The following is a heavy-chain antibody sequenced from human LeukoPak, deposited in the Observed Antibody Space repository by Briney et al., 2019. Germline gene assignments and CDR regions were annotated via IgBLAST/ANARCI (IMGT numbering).Heavy chain of an antibody. V-gene: IGHV4-39*01. J-gene: IGHJ1*01. CDR1: GGSISSSSYY. CDR3: AGLKEYFQY. CDR2: IHYGGTT. Sequence: SETLSLTCTVSGGSISSSSYYWGWIRQPPGKGLEWIGSIHYGGTTYYNPSLKSRVTISVDTSKNQFSLKLSSVTAADTAVFYCAGLKEYFQYWGQGTLVTV.